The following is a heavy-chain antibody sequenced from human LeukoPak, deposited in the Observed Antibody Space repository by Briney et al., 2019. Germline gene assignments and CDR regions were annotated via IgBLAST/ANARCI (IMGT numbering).Heavy chain of an antibody. J-gene: IGHJ6*03. D-gene: IGHD2-15*01. CDR1: GGSISSYY. V-gene: IGHV4-59*01. CDR2: IYYSGST. Sequence: SETLSLTCTVSGGSISSYYWSWIRQPPGKGLEWIGYIYYSGSTNYNPSLKSRVTISVDTSKNQFSLKLSSVTAADTAVYYCGRVALVDYYSYYYRDVWGKGTTVTVSS. CDR3: GRVALVDYYSYYYRDV.